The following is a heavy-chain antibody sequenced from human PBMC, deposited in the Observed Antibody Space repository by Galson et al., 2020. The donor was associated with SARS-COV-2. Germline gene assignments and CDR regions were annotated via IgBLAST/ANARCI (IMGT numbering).Heavy chain of an antibody. D-gene: IGHD4-17*01. V-gene: IGHV4-31*03. CDR2: IYYSGST. J-gene: IGHJ6*02. CDR3: ARADYGDYFGGQRGYGMDV. CDR1: GGSISSGGYY. Sequence: SATLSLTCTVSGGSISSGGYYWSWIRQHPGKGLEWIGYIYYSGSTYYNPSLKSRVTISVDTSKNQFSLKLSSVTAADTAVYYCARADYGDYFGGQRGYGMDVWGQGTTGTVSS.